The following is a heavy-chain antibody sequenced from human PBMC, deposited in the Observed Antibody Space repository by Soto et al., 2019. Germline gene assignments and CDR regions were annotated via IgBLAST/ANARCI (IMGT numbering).Heavy chain of an antibody. CDR1: GFTFSSYG. V-gene: IGHV3-30*03. CDR3: AYGGGTGQFDY. CDR2: ISYDGSNK. J-gene: IGHJ4*02. D-gene: IGHD2-8*02. Sequence: QVQLVESGGGVVQPGRSLRLSCAASGFTFSSYGMHWVRQAPGKGLEWVAVISYDGSNKYYADSVKGRFTISRDNSKNTLYLQMNSLRAEDTAVDYCAYGGGTGQFDYWGQGTLVTVSS.